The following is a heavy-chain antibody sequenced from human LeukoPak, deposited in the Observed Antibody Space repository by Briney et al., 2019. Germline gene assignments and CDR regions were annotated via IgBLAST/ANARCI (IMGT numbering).Heavy chain of an antibody. D-gene: IGHD3-10*01. CDR1: GGSVSSYY. Sequence: PSETLSLTCTVSGGSVSSYYWSWIRQPPGKGLEWIGYIYYSGSTNYNPSLKSRVTISVDTSKNQFSLKLSSVTAADTAVYYCASNYYGSGSLDYWGQGNLVTVSS. J-gene: IGHJ4*02. V-gene: IGHV4-59*08. CDR2: IYYSGST. CDR3: ASNYYGSGSLDY.